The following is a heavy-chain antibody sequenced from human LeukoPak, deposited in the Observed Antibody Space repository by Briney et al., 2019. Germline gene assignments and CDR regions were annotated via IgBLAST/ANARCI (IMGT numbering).Heavy chain of an antibody. CDR3: AKGDYGGNSMLDY. V-gene: IGHV3-30*18. D-gene: IGHD4-23*01. CDR1: GFTFSSYG. Sequence: GGSLRLSCAASGFTFSSYGMHWVRQAPGKGLEWVAVISYDGSNKYYADSVKGRFTISRDNSKNTLYLQMNSLRAEDTAVCYCAKGDYGGNSMLDYWGQGTLVTVSS. CDR2: ISYDGSNK. J-gene: IGHJ4*02.